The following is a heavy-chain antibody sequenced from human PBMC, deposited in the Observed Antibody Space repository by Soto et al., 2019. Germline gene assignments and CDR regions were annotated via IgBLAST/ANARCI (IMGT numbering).Heavy chain of an antibody. J-gene: IGHJ6*03. V-gene: IGHV3-30*18. CDR1: GFTFSSYG. D-gene: IGHD5-18*01. Sequence: GGSLRLSCAASGFTFSSYGMHWVRQAPGKGLEWVAVISYDGSNKYYADSVKGRFTISRDNSKNTLYLQMNSLRAEDTAVYYCAKVGWIQTYYYYYMDVWGKGTTVTVSS. CDR3: AKVGWIQTYYYYYMDV. CDR2: ISYDGSNK.